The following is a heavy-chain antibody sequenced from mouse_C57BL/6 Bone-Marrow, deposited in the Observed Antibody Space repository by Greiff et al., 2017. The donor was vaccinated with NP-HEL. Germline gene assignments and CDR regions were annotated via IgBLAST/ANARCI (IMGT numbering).Heavy chain of an antibody. Sequence: VQLQQSGPELVKPGASVKISCKASGYTFTDYYMNWVKQSHGKSLEWIGDINPNNGGTSYNQKFKGKATLTVDKSSSTAYMELRSLTSEYSAVYYCARGGENYYAMDYWGQGTSVTVSS. CDR3: ARGGENYYAMDY. V-gene: IGHV1-26*01. CDR1: GYTFTDYY. J-gene: IGHJ4*01. CDR2: INPNNGGT.